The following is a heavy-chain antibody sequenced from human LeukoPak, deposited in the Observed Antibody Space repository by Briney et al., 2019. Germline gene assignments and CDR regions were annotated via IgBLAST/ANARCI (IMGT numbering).Heavy chain of an antibody. CDR1: GFTFSSYA. Sequence: PGGSLRLPCAASGFTFSSYAMHWVRQAPGKGLEWVAVISYDGSNKYYADSVKGRFTISRDNSKNTLYLQMNSLRAEDTAVYYCARTSRITILNFDYWGQGTLVTVSS. CDR3: ARTSRITILNFDY. J-gene: IGHJ4*02. D-gene: IGHD3-9*01. CDR2: ISYDGSNK. V-gene: IGHV3-30-3*01.